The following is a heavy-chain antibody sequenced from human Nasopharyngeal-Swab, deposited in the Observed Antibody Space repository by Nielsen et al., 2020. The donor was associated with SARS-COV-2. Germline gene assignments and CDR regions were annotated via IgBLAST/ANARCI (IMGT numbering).Heavy chain of an antibody. D-gene: IGHD3-22*01. CDR2: FEPANVET. CDR3: ARGVWPTYYYDSSGSGRPNAFDI. Sequence: ASVKVSCKVSGYTLTELSMHWVRQVPGKGLEWMGGFEPANVETFYAQRFQGRVTMTEDTSTDTAYMELSSLRSEDTAVYYCARGVWPTYYYDSSGSGRPNAFDIWGQGTMVTVSS. CDR1: GYTLTELS. V-gene: IGHV1-24*01. J-gene: IGHJ3*02.